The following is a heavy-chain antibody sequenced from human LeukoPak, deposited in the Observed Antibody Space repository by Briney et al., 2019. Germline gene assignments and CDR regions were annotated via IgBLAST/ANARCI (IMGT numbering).Heavy chain of an antibody. J-gene: IGHJ5*02. CDR1: GFTVSSNY. D-gene: IGHD2-2*01. CDR2: IYIGGST. Sequence: GSLRLSLAASGFTVSSNYMSWVRQAPGKGLEGVSVIYIGGSTYYADSVKGRFTISRDNSKNTLYLQMHRVTSGDTAVYHCAKDRCSSTSCPNWFDPWGQGTLVTVSP. CDR3: AKDRCSSTSCPNWFDP. V-gene: IGHV3-66*01.